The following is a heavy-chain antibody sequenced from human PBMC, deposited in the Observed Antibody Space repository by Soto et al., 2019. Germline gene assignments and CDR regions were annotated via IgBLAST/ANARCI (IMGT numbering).Heavy chain of an antibody. D-gene: IGHD3-3*01. V-gene: IGHV3-23*01. CDR1: GFTFSSYA. Sequence: EVQLLESGGGLVQPGGSLRLSCAASGFTFSSYAMSWVRQAPGKGLEWVSAISGSGGSTYYADSVKGRFTISRDNSKNTLYLQMNSLRAEETAVYYCAKDPRMEWVFSHPQGRYYFDYWGQGTLVTVSS. J-gene: IGHJ4*02. CDR3: AKDPRMEWVFSHPQGRYYFDY. CDR2: ISGSGGST.